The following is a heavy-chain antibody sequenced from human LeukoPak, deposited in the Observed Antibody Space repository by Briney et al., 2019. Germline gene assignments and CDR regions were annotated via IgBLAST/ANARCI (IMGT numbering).Heavy chain of an antibody. CDR1: GFTFSSYA. CDR3: ARSLRFLEWLLPFDY. Sequence: PGGSLRLSCAASGFTFSSYAMHWVRQAPGKGLEGVAVISYDGSNKYYAGSVKGRFTISRDNSKNTLYLQMNSLRAEDTAVYYCARSLRFLEWLLPFDYWGQGTLVTVSS. V-gene: IGHV3-30-3*01. J-gene: IGHJ4*02. D-gene: IGHD3-3*01. CDR2: ISYDGSNK.